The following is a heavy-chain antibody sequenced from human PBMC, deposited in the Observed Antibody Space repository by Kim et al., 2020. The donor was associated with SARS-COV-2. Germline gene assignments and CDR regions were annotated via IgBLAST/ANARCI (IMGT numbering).Heavy chain of an antibody. CDR2: IYYSGST. V-gene: IGHV4-59*01. J-gene: IGHJ6*02. D-gene: IGHD3-3*01. Sequence: SETLSLTCTVSGGSISSYYWSWIRQPPGKGLEWIGYIYYSGSTNYNPSLKSRVTISVDTSKNQFSLKLSSVTAADTAVYYCARDDNGGNYYGMDVWGQGTTVTVSS. CDR3: ARDDNGGNYYGMDV. CDR1: GGSISSYY.